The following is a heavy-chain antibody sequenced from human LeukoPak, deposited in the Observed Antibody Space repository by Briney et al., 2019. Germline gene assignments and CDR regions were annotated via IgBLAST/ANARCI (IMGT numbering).Heavy chain of an antibody. D-gene: IGHD5-24*01. CDR3: AKSHDFNLHDAFDI. CDR1: GGTFSDYY. J-gene: IGHJ3*02. CDR2: ISSSSSII. Sequence: PGGSLRLSCAASGGTFSDYYMSWIRKAPGKGLEWVSYISSSSSIIYYADSVKGRFTISRDNAKNSLYLQMNSLRAEDTALYYCAKSHDFNLHDAFDIWGQGTMVTVSS. V-gene: IGHV3-11*01.